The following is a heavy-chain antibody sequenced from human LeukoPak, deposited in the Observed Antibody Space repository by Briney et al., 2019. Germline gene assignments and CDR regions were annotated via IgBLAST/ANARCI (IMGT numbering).Heavy chain of an antibody. CDR1: GFSFSRYA. D-gene: IGHD3-22*01. J-gene: IGHJ3*02. V-gene: IGHV3-30-3*01. CDR3: ARTGHYYYDSSSYYASDAFDI. CDR2: ISYDGSNK. Sequence: GGSLRLSCAASGFSFSRYAIHWVRQAPGTGLEWVAVISYDGSNKNYADSVKGRFTISRDNAKNSLYLQMNSLRAEDTAVYYCARTGHYYYDSSSYYASDAFDIWGQGTMVTVSS.